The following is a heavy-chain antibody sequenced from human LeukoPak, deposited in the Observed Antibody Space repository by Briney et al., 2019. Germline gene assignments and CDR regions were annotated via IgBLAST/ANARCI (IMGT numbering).Heavy chain of an antibody. Sequence: PSETLSLTCTVSGGSISSYYWSWIRQPPGKGLEWIGYIYYSGSTNYNPSLKSRVTISVDTSKNQFSLKLSSVTAADTAVYYCATRVNWNYSFDYWGQGTLVTVSS. V-gene: IGHV4-59*08. J-gene: IGHJ4*02. CDR2: IYYSGST. CDR3: ATRVNWNYSFDY. CDR1: GGSISSYY. D-gene: IGHD1-7*01.